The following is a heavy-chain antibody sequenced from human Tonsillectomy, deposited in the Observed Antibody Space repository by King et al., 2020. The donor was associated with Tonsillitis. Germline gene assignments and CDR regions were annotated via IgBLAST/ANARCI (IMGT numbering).Heavy chain of an antibody. CDR3: ASLCSGFDY. V-gene: IGHV3-21*01. Sequence: VQLVESGGGLVPPGGSLRLSCSPSGFTFSTYTMNWVRQAPGKGLEWVSSISSIGSHTYYADSLRGRFTISRDNAKNSLYLQMDSLRAEDTALYYCASLCSGFDYWGQGTLVTVSS. CDR2: ISSIGSHT. CDR1: GFTFSTYT. D-gene: IGHD2-8*02. J-gene: IGHJ4*02.